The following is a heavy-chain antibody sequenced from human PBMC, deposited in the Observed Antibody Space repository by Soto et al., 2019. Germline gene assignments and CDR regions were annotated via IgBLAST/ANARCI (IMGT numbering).Heavy chain of an antibody. CDR1: GFTFSSYA. V-gene: IGHV3-23*01. J-gene: IGHJ4*02. Sequence: GGSLRLSCAASGFTFSSYAMSWVRQAPRKGLEWVSAISGSGGSTYYADSVKGRFTISRDNSKNTLYLQMNSLRAEDTAVYYCAKPVPPGPSGLLDYWGQGTLVTVSS. D-gene: IGHD3-3*01. CDR3: AKPVPPGPSGLLDY. CDR2: ISGSGGST.